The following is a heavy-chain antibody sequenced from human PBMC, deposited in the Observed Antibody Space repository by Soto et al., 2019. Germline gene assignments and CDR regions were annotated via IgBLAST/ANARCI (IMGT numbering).Heavy chain of an antibody. CDR1: GGSISSGGYY. CDR3: ARHSGYSSSSCYYYGMDV. J-gene: IGHJ6*02. CDR2: IYYSGST. V-gene: IGHV4-31*03. D-gene: IGHD6-6*01. Sequence: SETLSLTCTASGGSISSGGYYWSWMRQHPGKGLEWIGYIYYSGSTYYNPSLKSRVTISVDTSNNQFSLKLSSVTAADTAVYYCARHSGYSSSSCYYYGMDVWGQGTTVT.